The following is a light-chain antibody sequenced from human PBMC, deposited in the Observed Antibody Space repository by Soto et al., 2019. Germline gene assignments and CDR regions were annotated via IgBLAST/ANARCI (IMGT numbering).Light chain of an antibody. CDR2: DVS. CDR3: SSYTSSSTLV. CDR1: NSDVGGYNY. V-gene: IGLV2-14*01. Sequence: QSVLTQPASVSGSPGQSITISFTGTNSDVGGYNYVSWYQQHPGKAPKLMIYDVSNRPSGGSNRFSCPKSGNPASLTISGLQAEDEADYYCSSYTSSSTLVFGTGTKVTVL. J-gene: IGLJ1*01.